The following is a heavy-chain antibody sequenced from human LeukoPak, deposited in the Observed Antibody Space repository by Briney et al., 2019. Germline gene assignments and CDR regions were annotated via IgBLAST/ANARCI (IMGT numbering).Heavy chain of an antibody. Sequence: GGSLRLSCAASGFTFSSYGMHWVRQAPGKGLEWVAVIWYDGSNKYYADSVKGRFTISRDSSMNTLYLQMNSLRAEDTAVYYCARDQGGSYSEYFDCWGQGTLVTVSS. CDR2: IWYDGSNK. D-gene: IGHD1-26*01. V-gene: IGHV3-33*01. CDR3: ARDQGGSYSEYFDC. J-gene: IGHJ4*02. CDR1: GFTFSSYG.